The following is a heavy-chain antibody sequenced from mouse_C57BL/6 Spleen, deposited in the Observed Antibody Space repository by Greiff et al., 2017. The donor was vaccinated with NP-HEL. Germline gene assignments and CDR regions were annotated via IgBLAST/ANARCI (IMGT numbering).Heavy chain of an antibody. CDR3: ARSGVYGSSLHWYFDV. Sequence: EVQLQQSGPELVKPGDSVKISCKASGYSFTGYFMNWVMQSHGKSLEWIGRINPYNGDTFYNQKFKGKATLTVDKSSSTAHMELRSLTSEDSAVYYCARSGVYGSSLHWYFDVWGTGTTVTVSS. J-gene: IGHJ1*03. CDR2: INPYNGDT. D-gene: IGHD1-1*01. V-gene: IGHV1-20*01. CDR1: GYSFTGYF.